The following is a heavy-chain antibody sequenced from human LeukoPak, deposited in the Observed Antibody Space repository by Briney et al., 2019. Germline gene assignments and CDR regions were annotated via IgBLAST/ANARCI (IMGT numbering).Heavy chain of an antibody. D-gene: IGHD6-19*01. CDR1: GYTFTSYG. CDR3: ARVVSSGWYFGY. Sequence: ASVKVSCKASGYTFTSYGISWVRQAPGQGLEWMGWINPSSGGTDYEQKFQGRVTLTRDTSTSTAYMELSRLRSDDTALYYCARVVSSGWYFGYWGQGTLVTVSS. V-gene: IGHV1-2*02. CDR2: INPSSGGT. J-gene: IGHJ4*02.